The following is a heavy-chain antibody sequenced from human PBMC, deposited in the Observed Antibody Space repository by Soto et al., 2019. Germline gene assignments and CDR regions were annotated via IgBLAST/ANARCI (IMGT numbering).Heavy chain of an antibody. CDR2: INYRGTT. Sequence: QVQLQESGPGLVKPSQTLSLTCTVSGGPIINGDSYLNWIRQHPEKGLEWMGYINYRGTTNYNPALMSRILISIDASKIKYSLRLTSVTAADTAVYYCARDAPGAAPYWGQGTLVTVSS. CDR3: ARDAPGAAPY. D-gene: IGHD6-13*01. CDR1: GGPIINGDSY. J-gene: IGHJ4*02. V-gene: IGHV4-31*03.